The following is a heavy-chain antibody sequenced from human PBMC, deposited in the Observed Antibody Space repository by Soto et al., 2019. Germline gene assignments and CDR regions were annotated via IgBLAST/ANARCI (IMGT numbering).Heavy chain of an antibody. V-gene: IGHV4-34*01. J-gene: IGHJ6*01. CDR1: GGSFSGYY. Sequence: QVQLQQWGAGLLKPSETLSLTCAVYGGSFSGYYWSWIRQPPGKGLEWIGEINHSGSTNYNPSLKSRVTISVDTSKNQFSLKLSSVTAADTAVYYCARGQYGDYGFYYYYYYGMDVG. CDR3: ARGQYGDYGFYYYYYYGMDV. D-gene: IGHD4-17*01. CDR2: INHSGST.